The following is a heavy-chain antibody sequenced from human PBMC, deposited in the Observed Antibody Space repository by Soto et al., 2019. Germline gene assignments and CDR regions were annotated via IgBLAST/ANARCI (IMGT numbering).Heavy chain of an antibody. CDR2: INPNSGGT. J-gene: IGHJ5*02. V-gene: IGHV1-2*04. CDR1: GYTFTGYY. CDR3: ARGRWGYCSSTSCYYPNGTGNNWFDP. Sequence: NPGASVKVSCKASGYTFTGYYMHWVRQAPGQGLEWMGWINPNSGGTNYAQKFQGWVTMTRDTSISTAYMELSRLRSDDTAVYYCARGRWGYCSSTSCYYPNGTGNNWFDPWGQGSLVTVSS. D-gene: IGHD2-2*01.